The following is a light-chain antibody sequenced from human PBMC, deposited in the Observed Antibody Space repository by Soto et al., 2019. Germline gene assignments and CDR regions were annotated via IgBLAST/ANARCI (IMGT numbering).Light chain of an antibody. J-gene: IGLJ2*01. CDR2: LNSDGSH. CDR1: SGHSRYA. CDR3: QTWGTGTVV. V-gene: IGLV4-69*01. Sequence: QLVLTQSPSASASLGASVKLTCTLCSGHSRYAIAWHQQQPEKGPRYLMKLNSDGSHSKGDGIPDRFSGSSSGAERYLTISSLQSEDEADYYCQTWGTGTVVFGGGTKLTVL.